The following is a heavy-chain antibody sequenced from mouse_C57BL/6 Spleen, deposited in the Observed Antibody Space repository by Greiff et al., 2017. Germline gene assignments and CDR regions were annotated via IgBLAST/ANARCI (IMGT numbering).Heavy chain of an antibody. V-gene: IGHV5-17*01. CDR2: ISSGSSTI. D-gene: IGHD1-1*01. J-gene: IGHJ1*03. CDR3: ARKYYGSSWYFDV. CDR1: GFTFSDYG. Sequence: EAQVVESGGGLVKPGGSLKLSCAASGFTFSDYGMHWVRQAPEKGLEWVAYISSGSSTIYYADTVKGRFTISRDNAKYTLFLQMTSLRSEDTAMYYCARKYYGSSWYFDVWGTGTTVTVSS.